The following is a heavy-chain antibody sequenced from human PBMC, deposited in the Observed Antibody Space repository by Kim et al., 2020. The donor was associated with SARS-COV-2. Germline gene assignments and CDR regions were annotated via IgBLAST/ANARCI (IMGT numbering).Heavy chain of an antibody. Sequence: ASVKVSCKASGYTFTGYYMHWVRQAPGQGLEWMGWINPNSGGTNYAQKFQGRVTMTRDTSISTAYMELSRMRSDDTAVYYCARDRIAVPGQWDPDGFDIWGQGTMVTVSS. CDR2: INPNSGGT. CDR1: GYTFTGYY. V-gene: IGHV1-2*02. D-gene: IGHD6-19*01. CDR3: ARDRIAVPGQWDPDGFDI. J-gene: IGHJ3*02.